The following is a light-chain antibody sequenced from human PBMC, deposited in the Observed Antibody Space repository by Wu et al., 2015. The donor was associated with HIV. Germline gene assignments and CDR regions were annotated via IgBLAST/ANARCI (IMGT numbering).Light chain of an antibody. CDR2: KAS. CDR1: QSISSW. Sequence: DIQMTQSPSTLSASVGDRVTITCRASQSISSWLAWYQQKPGKAPKLLIYKASSLESGVPLRFSGSGSGTDYTLTISSLQPEDFATYYCQQYYKTPRTFGQGTKVEIK. CDR3: QQYYKTPRT. V-gene: IGKV1-5*03. J-gene: IGKJ1*01.